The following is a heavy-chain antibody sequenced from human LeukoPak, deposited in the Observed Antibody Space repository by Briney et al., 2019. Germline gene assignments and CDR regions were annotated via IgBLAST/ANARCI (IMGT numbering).Heavy chain of an antibody. CDR1: GGSISSGSYY. CDR2: IYRGEDT. D-gene: IGHD3-9*01. Sequence: SETLSLTCTVSGGSISSGSYYWSWIRQPPGKGLEWIGSIYRGEDTYYNPSLKSRVTISVDTSENQFSLKLSSVTAADTAVYYCARVGYYQILTDYSPFDYWGQGTLVAVSS. CDR3: ARVGYYQILTDYSPFDY. J-gene: IGHJ4*02. V-gene: IGHV4-39*07.